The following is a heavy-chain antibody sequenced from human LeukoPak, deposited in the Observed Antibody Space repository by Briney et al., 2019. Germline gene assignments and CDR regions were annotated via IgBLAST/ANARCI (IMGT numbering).Heavy chain of an antibody. CDR1: GFTFSSYA. CDR3: AREGSGSYYFDY. Sequence: GGSLRLSCAASGFTFSSYAMHWVRQAPGKGLEWVAVISYDGSNKYYADSVKGRSTISRDNSKNTLYLQMNSLRAEDTAVYYCAREGSGSYYFDYWGQGTLVTVSS. V-gene: IGHV3-30*04. CDR2: ISYDGSNK. D-gene: IGHD1-26*01. J-gene: IGHJ4*02.